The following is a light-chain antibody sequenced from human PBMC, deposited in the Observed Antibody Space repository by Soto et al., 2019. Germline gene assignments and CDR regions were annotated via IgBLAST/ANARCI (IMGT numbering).Light chain of an antibody. V-gene: IGLV2-14*01. J-gene: IGLJ3*02. CDR2: DVS. Sequence: QSVLTQPASVSGSPGQSITISCTGTSSDVGGYNYVSWYQQHPGKAPKFMIYDVSNRPSGVSNRFSGSKSGNTASLTISGLQAEDEADYYCISYTNSNTWVFGGGTKLTVL. CDR1: SSDVGGYNY. CDR3: ISYTNSNTWV.